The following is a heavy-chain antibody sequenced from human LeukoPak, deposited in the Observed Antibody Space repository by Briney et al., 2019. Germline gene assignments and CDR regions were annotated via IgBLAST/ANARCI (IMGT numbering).Heavy chain of an antibody. Sequence: GGSLRLSCAASGFTFSSYAMSWVRQAPGKGLEWVAVISYDGSNKYYADSVKGRFTISRDNSKNTLYLQMNSLRANDTAVYYCARGAGGWLARGGFDYWGQGTLVTVSS. CDR2: ISYDGSNK. CDR3: ARGAGGWLARGGFDY. CDR1: GFTFSSYA. D-gene: IGHD5-24*01. J-gene: IGHJ4*02. V-gene: IGHV3-30-3*01.